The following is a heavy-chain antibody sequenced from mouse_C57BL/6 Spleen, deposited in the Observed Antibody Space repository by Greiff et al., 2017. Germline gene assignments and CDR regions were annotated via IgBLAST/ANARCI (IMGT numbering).Heavy chain of an antibody. Sequence: QVQLKESGPELVKPGASVKISCKASGYAFSSSWMNWVKQRPGKGLVWIGRIYPGDGDTNYNGKFKRKATLTADKSSRTAYMQLSSLTYEDAAVYFCARCAVVFDYWGQGTTLTVAS. CDR1: GYAFSSSW. CDR3: ARCAVVFDY. J-gene: IGHJ2*01. CDR2: IYPGDGDT. V-gene: IGHV1-82*01. D-gene: IGHD1-1*01.